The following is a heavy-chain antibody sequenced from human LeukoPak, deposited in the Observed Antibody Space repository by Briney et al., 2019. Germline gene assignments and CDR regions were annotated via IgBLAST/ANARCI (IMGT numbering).Heavy chain of an antibody. CDR3: ARGPPGDCSSTSCSRWGAFDI. Sequence: GPVKVSCKASGYTFTSYDINWVRQAPGQGLEWMGWINPNSGGTNYAQKFQGRVTMTRDTSISTAYMELSRLRSDDTAVYYCARGPPGDCSSTSCSRWGAFDIWGQGTMVTVSS. V-gene: IGHV1-2*02. J-gene: IGHJ3*02. CDR2: INPNSGGT. CDR1: GYTFTSYD. D-gene: IGHD2-2*01.